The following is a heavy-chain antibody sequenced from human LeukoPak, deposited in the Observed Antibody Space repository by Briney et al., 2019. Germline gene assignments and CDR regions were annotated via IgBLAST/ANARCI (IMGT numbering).Heavy chain of an antibody. CDR3: ARHPFDRVFFDY. D-gene: IGHD3-10*01. J-gene: IGHJ4*02. Sequence: PSETLSLTCAVSGYSISRGYYWGWIRQAPGKGLEWIGSIYHSGSTQYNPSLKSRLIISVDTSKNQFSLKLSSVTAADTAVYFCARHPFDRVFFDYWGQGTLATVSS. CDR1: GYSISRGYY. CDR2: IYHSGST. V-gene: IGHV4-38-2*01.